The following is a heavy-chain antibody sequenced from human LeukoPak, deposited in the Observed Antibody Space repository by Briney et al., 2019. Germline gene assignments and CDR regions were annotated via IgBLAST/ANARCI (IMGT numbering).Heavy chain of an antibody. CDR1: GGTFSSYA. D-gene: IGHD3-9*01. V-gene: IGHV1-69*05. J-gene: IGHJ5*02. CDR3: ARGNDDILTGYPFDP. CDR2: IIPIFGTA. Sequence: SVKVSCKASGGTFSSYAISWVRQAPGQGLEWMGGIIPIFGTANYAQKFQGRVTMTRDTSTSTVYMELSSLRSEDTAVYYCARGNDDILTGYPFDPWGQGTLVTVSS.